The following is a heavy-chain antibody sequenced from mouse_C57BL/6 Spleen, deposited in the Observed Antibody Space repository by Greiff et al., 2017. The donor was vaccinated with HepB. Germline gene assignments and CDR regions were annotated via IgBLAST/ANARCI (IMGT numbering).Heavy chain of an antibody. J-gene: IGHJ4*01. CDR3: ARRFDYDGPRDYYAMDY. CDR1: GFTFSDYG. D-gene: IGHD2-4*01. Sequence: EVKLVESGGGLVKPGGSLKLSCAASGFTFSDYGMHWVRQAPEKGLEWVAYISSGSSTIYYADTVKGRFTISRDNAKNTLFLQMTSLRSEDTAMYYCARRFDYDGPRDYYAMDYWGQGTSVTVSS. V-gene: IGHV5-17*01. CDR2: ISSGSSTI.